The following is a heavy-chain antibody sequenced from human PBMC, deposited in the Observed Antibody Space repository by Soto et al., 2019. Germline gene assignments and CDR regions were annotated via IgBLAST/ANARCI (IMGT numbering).Heavy chain of an antibody. CDR1: GYTFTSYY. V-gene: IGHV1-46*01. Sequence: ASVKVSCKASGYTFTSYYMHWVRQAPGQGLEWMGIINPSGGSTSYAQKFQGRVTMTRDTSTSTVYMELSSLRSEDTAVYYCARDSPVGITMIVEDYYYGMDVWGQGTTVTVSS. CDR3: ARDSPVGITMIVEDYYYGMDV. J-gene: IGHJ6*02. CDR2: INPSGGST. D-gene: IGHD3-22*01.